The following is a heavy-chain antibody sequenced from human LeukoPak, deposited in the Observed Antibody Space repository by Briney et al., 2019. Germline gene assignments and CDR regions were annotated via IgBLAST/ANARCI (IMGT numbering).Heavy chain of an antibody. CDR1: GFTFSSYS. D-gene: IGHD7-27*01. CDR3: GRGSGVADY. Sequence: KSGGSLRLSCAASGFTFSSYSMNWVRQAPGKGLEWVSSISSSSSYIYYADSVKGRFTISRDNAKNTLYLQMTSLRVEDTAVYYCGRGSGVADYWGQGALVTVSS. J-gene: IGHJ4*02. CDR2: ISSSSSYI. V-gene: IGHV3-21*01.